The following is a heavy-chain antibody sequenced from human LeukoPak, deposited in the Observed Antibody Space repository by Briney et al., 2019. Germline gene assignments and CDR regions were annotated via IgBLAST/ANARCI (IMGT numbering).Heavy chain of an antibody. CDR2: INPNSGGT. V-gene: IGHV1-2*02. CDR1: GYTFTGYY. D-gene: IGHD6-19*01. J-gene: IGHJ3*02. CDR3: ARGISGWYGAFDI. Sequence: ASVKVSCKASGYTFTGYYMHWARQAPGQGLEWMGWINPNSGGTNYAQKFQGRVTMTRDTSISTAYMELSRLRSDDTAVYYCARGISGWYGAFDIWGQGTMVTVSS.